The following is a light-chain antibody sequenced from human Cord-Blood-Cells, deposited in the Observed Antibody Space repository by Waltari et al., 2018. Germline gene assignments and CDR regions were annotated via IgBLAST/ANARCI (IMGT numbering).Light chain of an antibody. CDR1: QGISSL. J-gene: IGKJ2*02. CDR3: QQYYSYPCT. CDR2: AAS. Sequence: AILMTPPPTPPAASTGDRVTITRRASQGISSLLAWYQQKPGKAPKLLIYAASTLKSGVPSRFSGSGSGTDFTLTISSLQSEDFATYYCQQYYSYPCTFGQGTKLEIK. V-gene: IGKV1-8*01.